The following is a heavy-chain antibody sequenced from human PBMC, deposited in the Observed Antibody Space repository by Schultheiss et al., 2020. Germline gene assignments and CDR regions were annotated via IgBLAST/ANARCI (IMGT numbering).Heavy chain of an antibody. V-gene: IGHV5-51*01. D-gene: IGHD3-16*01. Sequence: GESLKISCKGSGYSFSNYWIGWVRQMPGKGLEWMGIIYPGDSDTRYSPSFQGQVTISADKSISTAYLQWSSLKASDTAMYYCARQKIGDYWYFELWGRGTLVTVSS. J-gene: IGHJ2*01. CDR2: IYPGDSDT. CDR1: GYSFSNYW. CDR3: ARQKIGDYWYFEL.